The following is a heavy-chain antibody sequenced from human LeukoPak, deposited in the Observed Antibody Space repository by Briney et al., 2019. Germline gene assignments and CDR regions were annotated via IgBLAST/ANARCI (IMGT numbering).Heavy chain of an antibody. CDR2: LYSGGTT. J-gene: IGHJ3*02. CDR1: EFAVSNNY. CDR3: ARGRPFDI. V-gene: IGHV3-53*01. Sequence: GGSLRLSCAASEFAVSNNYMSWVHQAPGKGLEWISVLYSGGTTCYADSVKGRFTISRDTSKNTLYLHMNSLRVEDTAVYYCARGRPFDIWGQGTMVTVSS.